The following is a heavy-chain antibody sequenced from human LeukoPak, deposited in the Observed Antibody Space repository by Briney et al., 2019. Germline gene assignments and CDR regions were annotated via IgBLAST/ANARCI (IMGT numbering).Heavy chain of an antibody. J-gene: IGHJ4*02. CDR2: IYYSGST. CDR1: GGSISSYY. Sequence: SETLSLTCTASGGSISSYYWSWIRQPPGKGLEYIWNIYYSGSTNYNPSLKSRVTITVDTSKNHFSLKLITMTAADTAVDYCARRRGTSFDYWGQGTLVTVSS. V-gene: IGHV4-59*08. D-gene: IGHD3-16*01. CDR3: ARRRGTSFDY.